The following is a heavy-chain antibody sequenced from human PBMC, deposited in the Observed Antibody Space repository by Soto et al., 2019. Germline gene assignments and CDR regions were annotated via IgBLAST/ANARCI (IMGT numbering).Heavy chain of an antibody. V-gene: IGHV3-53*04. Sequence: EVQLVESGGGLLQPGGSLRLSCAVSGFTVSSKYMSWDRQAPGQGLEWVSVIYSGGSTYYADSVKGRFTISRHNSMNALYLQMNSLRADDTAVYYCTRGPYGTGGDYYYGMDVWGQGTTVTVSS. CDR3: TRGPYGTGGDYYYGMDV. CDR1: GFTVSSKY. CDR2: IYSGGST. J-gene: IGHJ6*02. D-gene: IGHD3-10*01.